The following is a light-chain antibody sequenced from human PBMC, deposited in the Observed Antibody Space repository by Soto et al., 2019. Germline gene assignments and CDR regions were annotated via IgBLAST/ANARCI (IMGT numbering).Light chain of an antibody. V-gene: IGKV3-20*01. J-gene: IGKJ4*01. CDR3: QQYADAPLT. Sequence: EIVLTQSPGTLSLSPGESATLSCRASQSVGRNFLAWYQQKPGRAPRLLIRGASYRATGVPDRFSGSGSATDFTLTIGGLEPEDCAVYYCQQYADAPLTFGGGTKVEIK. CDR1: QSVGRNF. CDR2: GAS.